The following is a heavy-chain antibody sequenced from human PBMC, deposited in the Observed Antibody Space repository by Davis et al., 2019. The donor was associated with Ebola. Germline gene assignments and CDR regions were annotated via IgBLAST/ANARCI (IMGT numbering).Heavy chain of an antibody. V-gene: IGHV3-53*01. CDR2: IYAGGDS. J-gene: IGHJ6*02. CDR3: AKDVYYYGSGSPYYYYYGMDV. CDR1: GFSVSSTY. Sequence: GESLQISCAVSGFSVSSTYMGWVRQAPGKGLEWVSLIYAGGDSDYADSVRGRFTISRHNSKNTMYLQMNSLRAEDTAVYYCAKDVYYYGSGSPYYYYYGMDVWGQGTTVTVSS. D-gene: IGHD3-10*01.